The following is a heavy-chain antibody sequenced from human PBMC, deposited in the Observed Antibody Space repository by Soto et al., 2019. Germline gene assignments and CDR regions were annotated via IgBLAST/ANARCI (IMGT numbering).Heavy chain of an antibody. CDR3: AREAYYDFWSGYPYFDY. CDR1: GFTFSSYW. V-gene: IGHV3-7*01. D-gene: IGHD3-3*01. Sequence: GGSLSLSCAASGFTFSSYWMSWVRQAPGKGLEWVANINQDGSEKYYVDSVKGRFTISRDNAKNSLYLQMNSLRAEDTAVYYCAREAYYDFWSGYPYFDYWGQGP. CDR2: INQDGSEK. J-gene: IGHJ4*02.